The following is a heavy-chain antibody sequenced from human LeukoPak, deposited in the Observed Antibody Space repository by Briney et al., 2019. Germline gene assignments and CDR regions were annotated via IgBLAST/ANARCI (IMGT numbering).Heavy chain of an antibody. D-gene: IGHD5-12*01. CDR1: GFTFRSSW. Sequence: GGSLRLSCAASGFTFRSSWMHWVRQAPGKGLVWVSRINSDGGSTTYADSVKGRFTISRDNAKNTLFMQMNSLRAEDTAVYYCVRDPSGGSLYYGMDVWGQGTTVTVSS. J-gene: IGHJ6*02. CDR3: VRDPSGGSLYYGMDV. V-gene: IGHV3-74*03. CDR2: INSDGGST.